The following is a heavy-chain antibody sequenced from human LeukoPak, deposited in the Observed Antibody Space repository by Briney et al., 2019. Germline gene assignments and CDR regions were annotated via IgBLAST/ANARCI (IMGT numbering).Heavy chain of an antibody. CDR1: GFTFSSYG. D-gene: IGHD5-12*01. Sequence: GGSLRLSCVASGFTFSSYGMHWVRQAPGKGLEWVAVISYDGSNKYYADSVKGRFTISRDNSKNTLYLQMNSLRAEDTAVYYCAKGNVDIVATILDYWGQGTLVTVSS. CDR2: ISYDGSNK. CDR3: AKGNVDIVATILDY. J-gene: IGHJ4*02. V-gene: IGHV3-30*18.